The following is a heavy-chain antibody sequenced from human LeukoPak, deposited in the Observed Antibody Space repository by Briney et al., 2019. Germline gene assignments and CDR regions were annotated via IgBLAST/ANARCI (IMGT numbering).Heavy chain of an antibody. CDR1: GGSISSGGYS. V-gene: IGHV4-30-2*01. Sequence: SETLSLTCAVSGGSISSGGYSWSWIRQPPGKGLEWIGYIYHSGSTYYNPSLKSRVTISVDRPKNQFSLKLSSVTAADTAVYYCARDDPYYYGSGSLGYWGQGTLVTVSS. D-gene: IGHD3-10*01. CDR2: IYHSGST. CDR3: ARDDPYYYGSGSLGY. J-gene: IGHJ4*02.